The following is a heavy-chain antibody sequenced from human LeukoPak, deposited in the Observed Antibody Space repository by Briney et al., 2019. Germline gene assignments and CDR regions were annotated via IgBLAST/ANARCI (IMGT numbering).Heavy chain of an antibody. CDR3: ARDREYYYDSSGYTPDY. Sequence: GASVKVSCKASGYTFTSYAMHWVRQAPGQRLEWMGWINAGNGNTKYSQKFQGRVTITADKSTSTAYMELSSLRSEDTAVYYCARDREYYYDSSGYTPDYWGPGTLVTVSS. V-gene: IGHV1-3*01. J-gene: IGHJ4*02. D-gene: IGHD3-22*01. CDR2: INAGNGNT. CDR1: GYTFTSYA.